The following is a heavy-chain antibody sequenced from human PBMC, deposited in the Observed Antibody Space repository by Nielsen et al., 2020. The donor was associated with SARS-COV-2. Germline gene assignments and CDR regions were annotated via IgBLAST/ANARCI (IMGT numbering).Heavy chain of an antibody. CDR1: GFTFDDYA. D-gene: IGHD6-13*01. CDR2: ISWNSGGI. Sequence: SLKISCAASGFTFDDYAMHWVRQAPGKGLEWVSGISWNSGGIGYADSVKGRFTTSRDNAKNSLYLQMNSLRAEDTALYYCANGGQQGIYYGMDVWGQGTTVTVSS. V-gene: IGHV3-9*01. J-gene: IGHJ6*02. CDR3: ANGGQQGIYYGMDV.